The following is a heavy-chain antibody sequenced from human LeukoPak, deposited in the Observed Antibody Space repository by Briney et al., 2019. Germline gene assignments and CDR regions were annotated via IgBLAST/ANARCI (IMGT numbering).Heavy chain of an antibody. CDR3: AELGITMIGGV. CDR2: ISSGNTYI. CDR1: GFTFNTYT. Sequence: GGSLRLSCAASGFTFNTYTMNWIRQAPGKGLEWVSSISSGNTYIYYADSPKGRFTISRDNAKNSLYLQMNSLRAEDTAVYYCAELGITMIGGVWGKGTTVTISS. V-gene: IGHV3-21*01. J-gene: IGHJ6*04. D-gene: IGHD3-10*02.